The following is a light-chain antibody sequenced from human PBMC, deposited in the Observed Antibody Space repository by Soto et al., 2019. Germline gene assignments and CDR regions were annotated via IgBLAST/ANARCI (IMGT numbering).Light chain of an antibody. J-gene: IGKJ5*01. CDR3: QQRGTSIT. CDR2: DAS. V-gene: IGKV3-11*01. CDR1: QTVNTY. Sequence: IVLTQSPATLSLWPGETAVLSCRASQTVNTYLSWYQQRPGQDPRLLIYDASKRVPGIPARFSGSGSGTDFTLTISSLEPEDFALYYCQQRGTSITFGQGTRREIE.